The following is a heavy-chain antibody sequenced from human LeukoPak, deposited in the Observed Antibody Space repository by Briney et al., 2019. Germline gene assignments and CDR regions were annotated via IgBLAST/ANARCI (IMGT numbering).Heavy chain of an antibody. J-gene: IGHJ6*03. CDR3: ARDLVSATGYYYYMDV. CDR1: GGTFSSYA. Sequence: SVKVSCKASGGTFSSYAISWVRQAPGQGLEWMGGIIPIFGTANYAQKFQGRVTITTDESTSTAYMELSSLRSEDTAVYYCARDLVSATGYYYYMDVWGKGTTVTVSS. D-gene: IGHD1-26*01. V-gene: IGHV1-69*05. CDR2: IIPIFGTA.